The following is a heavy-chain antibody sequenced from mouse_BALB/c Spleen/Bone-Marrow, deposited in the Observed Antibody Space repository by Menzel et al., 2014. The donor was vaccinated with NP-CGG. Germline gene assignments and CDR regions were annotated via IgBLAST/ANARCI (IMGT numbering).Heavy chain of an antibody. V-gene: IGHV4-1*02. CDR3: ARQGYYGRSDY. CDR1: GFDFSRYW. Sequence: EVQGVESGGGLVQPGGSLKLSCAASGFDFSRYWMSWVRQAPGKGLKWIGEINPDSSTINYTPPLKDKFIISRDNAKNTPYLQMSKVRSEDTALYYCARQGYYGRSDYWGQGTTLTVSS. D-gene: IGHD1-1*01. CDR2: INPDSSTI. J-gene: IGHJ2*01.